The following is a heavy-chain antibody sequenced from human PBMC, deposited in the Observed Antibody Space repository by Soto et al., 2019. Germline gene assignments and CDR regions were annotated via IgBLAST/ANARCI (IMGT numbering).Heavy chain of an antibody. D-gene: IGHD3-3*01. Sequence: GGSLRLSCAASGFTFSNAWMNWVRQAPGKGLEWVGRIKSKTDGGTTDYAAPVKGRFTISRDDSKNTLYLQMNSLKTEDTAVYYCTTDGVLITIFGVVINYYGMDVWGQGTTVTVSS. CDR1: GFTFSNAW. CDR3: TTDGVLITIFGVVINYYGMDV. CDR2: IKSKTDGGTT. J-gene: IGHJ6*02. V-gene: IGHV3-15*07.